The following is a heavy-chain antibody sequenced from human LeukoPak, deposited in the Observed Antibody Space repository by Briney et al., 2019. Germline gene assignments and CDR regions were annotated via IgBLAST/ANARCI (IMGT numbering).Heavy chain of an antibody. Sequence: GGALRLSCGASGVSFSSFFMHWVRQAPGKGVGHLAFIIPDGSDKYHADSVKGRFTISRDNSRNTLYLQMNGLRGDDTAVYYCVKDLPVLHYWGQGTLVTVSS. V-gene: IGHV3-30*02. J-gene: IGHJ4*02. CDR1: GVSFSSFF. CDR3: VKDLPVLHY. D-gene: IGHD3-16*01. CDR2: IIPDGSDK.